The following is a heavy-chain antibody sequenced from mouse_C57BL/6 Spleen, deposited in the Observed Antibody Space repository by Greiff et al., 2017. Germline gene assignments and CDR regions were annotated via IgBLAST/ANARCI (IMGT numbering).Heavy chain of an antibody. J-gene: IGHJ3*01. CDR3: ASGEGDGFAY. CDR1: GYTFTSYW. Sequence: VQLQQPGAELVMPGASVKLSCKASGYTFTSYWMHWVKQRPGQGLEWIGEIDPSDSYTNYNQKFKGKSTLTVDKSSSTAYMQLSSLTSEDSAVYDCASGEGDGFAYWGQGTLVTVSA. D-gene: IGHD3-3*01. CDR2: IDPSDSYT. V-gene: IGHV1-69*01.